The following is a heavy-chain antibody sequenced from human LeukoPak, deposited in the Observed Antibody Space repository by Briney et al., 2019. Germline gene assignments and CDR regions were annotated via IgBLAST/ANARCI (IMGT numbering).Heavy chain of an antibody. CDR3: ARGRYYYDSSGYDDAFDI. CDR1: GYTFTSYA. J-gene: IGHJ3*02. D-gene: IGHD3-22*01. CDR2: INAGNGNT. V-gene: IGHV1-3*01. Sequence: ASVKVSCKASGYTFTSYAMHWVRQAPGQRLEWMGWINAGNGNTNYSQKFQGRVTITRDTSASTAYMELSSLRSEDTAVYYCARGRYYYDSSGYDDAFDIWGQGTMVTVSS.